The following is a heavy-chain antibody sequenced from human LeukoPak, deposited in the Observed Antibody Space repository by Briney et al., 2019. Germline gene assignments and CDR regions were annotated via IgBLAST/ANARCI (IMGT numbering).Heavy chain of an antibody. CDR1: GFTFDDYT. J-gene: IGHJ4*02. Sequence: GGSLRLSCAASGFTFDDYTMSWVRQAPGKGLEWVSGINWNGGSTGYVDSVKGRFTISRDNSKNTLYLQMNSLRAEDTAVYYCARLEQHLGIEYWGRGALVTVSS. CDR3: ARLEQHLGIEY. D-gene: IGHD6-13*01. V-gene: IGHV3-20*04. CDR2: INWNGGST.